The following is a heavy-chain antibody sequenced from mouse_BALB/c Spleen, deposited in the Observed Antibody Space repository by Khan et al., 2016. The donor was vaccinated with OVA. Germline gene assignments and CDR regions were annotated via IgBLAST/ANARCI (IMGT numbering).Heavy chain of an antibody. CDR3: ARDYGSLYWYFDV. V-gene: IGHV3-5*02. Sequence: VQLKESGPGLVKPSQTVSLTCTVTGISITSGNYRWSWIRQFPGNKLEWIGNIYYSGTVTYNPSLTSRPTITRDTSKNQFFLEMNSLTAEDTATYYCARDYGSLYWYFDVWGEGTTVTVSS. D-gene: IGHD1-1*01. J-gene: IGHJ1*01. CDR2: IYYSGTV. CDR1: GISITSGNYR.